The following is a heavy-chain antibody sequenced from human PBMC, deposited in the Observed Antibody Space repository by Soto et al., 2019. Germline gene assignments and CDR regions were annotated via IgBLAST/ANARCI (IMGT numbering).Heavy chain of an antibody. CDR1: GGSISSGGYY. J-gene: IGHJ4*02. CDR2: IYYSGST. V-gene: IGHV4-31*03. Sequence: QVQLQESGPGLVKPSQTLSLTCTVSGGSISSGGYYWSWIRQHPGKGLEWIGYIYYSGSTYYNPSLKSRVXXSXDXXKNQFSLKLSSVTAADTAVYYCARGDDSSGYYFDYWGQGTLVTVSS. CDR3: ARGDDSSGYYFDY. D-gene: IGHD3-22*01.